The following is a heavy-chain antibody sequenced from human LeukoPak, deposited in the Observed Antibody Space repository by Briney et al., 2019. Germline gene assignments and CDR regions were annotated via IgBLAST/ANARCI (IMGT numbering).Heavy chain of an antibody. Sequence: SGGSLRLSCAASGFTFSSYSMNWVRQAPGKGLEWVSSISSSSSYIYYADSVKGRFTISRDNAKNSLYPQMNSLRAEDTAVYYCARFHSYYYYYMDVWGKGTTVTVSS. CDR3: ARFHSYYYYYMDV. J-gene: IGHJ6*03. CDR2: ISSSSSYI. CDR1: GFTFSSYS. V-gene: IGHV3-21*01.